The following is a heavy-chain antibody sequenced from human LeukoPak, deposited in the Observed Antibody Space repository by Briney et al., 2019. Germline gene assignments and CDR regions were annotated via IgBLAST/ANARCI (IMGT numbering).Heavy chain of an antibody. V-gene: IGHV4-61*02. Sequence: SETLSLTCTVSGGSISSGSYYWSWIRQPAGKGLEWIGRIYTSGSTNYNPSLKSRVTISVDTSKNQFSLKLSSVTAADTAVYYCAKETRIAAAGTVYYFDYWGQGTLVTVSS. CDR2: IYTSGST. D-gene: IGHD6-13*01. CDR1: GGSISSGSYY. J-gene: IGHJ4*02. CDR3: AKETRIAAAGTVYYFDY.